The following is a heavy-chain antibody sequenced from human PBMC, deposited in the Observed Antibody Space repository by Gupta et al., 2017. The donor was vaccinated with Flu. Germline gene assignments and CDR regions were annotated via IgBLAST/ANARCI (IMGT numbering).Heavy chain of an antibody. CDR3: ARDPAAAGTPLYYFDY. J-gene: IGHJ4*02. CDR1: GYTFTSHY. V-gene: IGHV1-46*01. Sequence: QVQLVQSGAEVKKPGASVKVSCKASGYTFTSHYMHWVRQAPGQGLEWMGIINPSGGSTSYAQKFQGRVTMTRDTSTSTVYMELSSLRSEDTAVYYCARDPAAAGTPLYYFDYWGQGTLVTVSS. D-gene: IGHD6-13*01. CDR2: INPSGGST.